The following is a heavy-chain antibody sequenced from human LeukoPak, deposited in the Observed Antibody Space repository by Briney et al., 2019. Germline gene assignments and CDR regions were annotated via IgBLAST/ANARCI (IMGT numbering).Heavy chain of an antibody. CDR3: VGETGGYGSSY. D-gene: IGHD6-13*01. J-gene: IGHJ4*02. Sequence: KPSETLSLTCTVSGGSISSSYWSWIRQPAGKGLEWIGRIYTSGSTYYNPSLKSRVTMSVDTPENQLSLNLSSVTAADTAVYYCVGETGGYGSSYWGQGTLVTVSS. V-gene: IGHV4-4*07. CDR1: GGSISSSY. CDR2: IYTSGST.